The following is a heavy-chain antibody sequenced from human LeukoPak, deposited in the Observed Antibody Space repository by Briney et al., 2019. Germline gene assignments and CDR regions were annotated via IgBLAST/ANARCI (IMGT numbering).Heavy chain of an antibody. Sequence: PSETLSLTCTVSGYSISSGYYWGWIRQPPGKGLEWIGSIYATGSTYYNPSLKSRVTISMDTSKNQFSLELSSVTAADTAVYYCARHQSVTMVRGLMPIYYFDYWGQGTLVTVSS. CDR1: GYSISSGYY. D-gene: IGHD3-10*01. CDR3: ARHQSVTMVRGLMPIYYFDY. V-gene: IGHV4-38-2*02. CDR2: IYATGST. J-gene: IGHJ4*02.